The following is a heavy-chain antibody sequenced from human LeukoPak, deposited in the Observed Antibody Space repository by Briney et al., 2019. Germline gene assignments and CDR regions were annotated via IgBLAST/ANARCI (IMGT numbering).Heavy chain of an antibody. CDR2: ISWNSNSI. J-gene: IGHJ4*02. Sequence: GGSLRLSCAASGFTFDDYAMHWVRQAPGKGLEWVSDISWNSNSIGYADSVKGRFTISRDSAKNSLYLQMNSLRAEDTALFYCAKAYCSRTSCSPDYWGQGTLVTVSS. D-gene: IGHD2-2*01. CDR3: AKAYCSRTSCSPDY. V-gene: IGHV3-9*01. CDR1: GFTFDDYA.